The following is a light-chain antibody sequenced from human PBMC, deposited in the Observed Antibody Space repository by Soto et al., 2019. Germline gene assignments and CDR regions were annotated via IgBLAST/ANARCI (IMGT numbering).Light chain of an antibody. V-gene: IGKV3-11*01. CDR3: QQRSNWPPT. CDR2: DAS. J-gene: IGKJ1*01. CDR1: QSVSSY. Sequence: EIVFTQSPATLSLSPREKDTLSCRASQSVSSYLAWYQQKPGQAPRLLIYDASNRATGIPARFSGSGSGTDFTLTISSLEPEDFAVYYCQQRSNWPPTFGQGTKVDIK.